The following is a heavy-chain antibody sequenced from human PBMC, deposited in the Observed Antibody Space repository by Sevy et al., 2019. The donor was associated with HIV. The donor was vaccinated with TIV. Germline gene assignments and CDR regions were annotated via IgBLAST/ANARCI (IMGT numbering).Heavy chain of an antibody. D-gene: IGHD3-10*01. CDR1: GFSFSTSW. CDR2: IHSDGST. CDR3: ARDQYYTIDY. V-gene: IGHV3-74*01. Sequence: GGSLRLSCAASGFSFSTSWMHWVRQVPGKGLVWVSRIHSDGSTIYADSVKGRFTISRDNAKNTLYLQLNSLRAEDTAIYYCARDQYYTIDYWGQGTLVTVSS. J-gene: IGHJ4*02.